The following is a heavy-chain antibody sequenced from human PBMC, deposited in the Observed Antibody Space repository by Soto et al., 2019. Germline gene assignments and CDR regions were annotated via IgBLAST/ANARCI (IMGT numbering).Heavy chain of an antibody. V-gene: IGHV3-23*01. D-gene: IGHD3-3*02. Sequence: EVHLLESGGGLVQPGGSLRLSCTASGFTFSDYAMTWVRQAPGKGLDWVSGVSASGENTYYADSVKGRFTISRDNSKNTLFLQMNSLRGEDTAVYHCAMDRRPRNTILGVVSGGWGQGTLVTVSS. CDR3: AMDRRPRNTILGVVSGG. CDR2: VSASGENT. J-gene: IGHJ4*02. CDR1: GFTFSDYA.